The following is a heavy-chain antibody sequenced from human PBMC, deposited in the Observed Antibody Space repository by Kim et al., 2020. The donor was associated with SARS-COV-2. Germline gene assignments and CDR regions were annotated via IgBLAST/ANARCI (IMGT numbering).Heavy chain of an antibody. Sequence: GESLKISCQGSGYSFTSYWIGWVRQMPGKGLEWMGIIYPGDSDTRYSPSFQGQVTISADKSISTAYLQWSSLKASDTAMYYCARGEWELGVFFDYWGQGTLVTVSS. CDR1: GYSFTSYW. CDR3: ARGEWELGVFFDY. CDR2: IYPGDSDT. V-gene: IGHV5-51*01. D-gene: IGHD1-26*01. J-gene: IGHJ4*02.